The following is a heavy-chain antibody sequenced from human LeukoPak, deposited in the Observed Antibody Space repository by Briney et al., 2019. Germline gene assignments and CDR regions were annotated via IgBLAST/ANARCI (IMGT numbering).Heavy chain of an antibody. CDR3: ARDSTGTYYDILTGYKDLDY. Sequence: ASVKVSCKASGYTFTGYYMHWVRQAPGQGLEWMGWINPNSGGTNYAQKFQGRVTMTRDTSISTAYMELSRLRSDDTAVYYCARDSTGTYYDILTGYKDLDYWGQGTLVTVSS. V-gene: IGHV1-2*02. CDR2: INPNSGGT. J-gene: IGHJ4*02. D-gene: IGHD3-9*01. CDR1: GYTFTGYY.